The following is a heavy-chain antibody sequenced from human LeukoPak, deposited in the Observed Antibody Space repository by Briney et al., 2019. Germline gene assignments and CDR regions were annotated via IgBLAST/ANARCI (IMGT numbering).Heavy chain of an antibody. CDR3: ARGIRITIFGVVIGTNWFDP. D-gene: IGHD3-3*01. V-gene: IGHV3-30*04. J-gene: IGHJ5*02. Sequence: GGSLRLSCAASGFTLSSYAMHWVRQAPGKALEWVAVLSYDGSNKYYADSVKGRFTISRDNSKNTLYLQMNSLRAEDTAVYYCARGIRITIFGVVIGTNWFDPWGQGTLVTVSS. CDR2: LSYDGSNK. CDR1: GFTLSSYA.